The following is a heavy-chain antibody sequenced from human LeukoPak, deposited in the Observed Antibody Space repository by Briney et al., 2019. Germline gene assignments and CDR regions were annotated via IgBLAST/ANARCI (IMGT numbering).Heavy chain of an antibody. V-gene: IGHV1-69*06. Sequence: SVKVSCKASGYTFTGYYMHWVRQAPGQGLEWMGGIIPIFDATYYAQKFQGRVTITADKSTNTVYMDLTSLRSQDTAVYYCARDQAAKWLNDGTEFDIWGQGTRVIVSS. CDR2: IIPIFDAT. CDR3: ARDQAAKWLNDGTEFDI. D-gene: IGHD3-22*01. J-gene: IGHJ3*02. CDR1: GYTFTGYY.